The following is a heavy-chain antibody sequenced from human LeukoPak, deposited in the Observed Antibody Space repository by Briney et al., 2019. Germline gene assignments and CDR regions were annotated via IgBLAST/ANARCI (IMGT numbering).Heavy chain of an antibody. Sequence: GASVKVSCKVSGYTLTELSMHWVRQDPGKGLEWMGGFDPEDGETIYAQKFQGRVTMTEDTSTDTAYMELSSLRSEDTAVYYCAIPGGSSRDFDYWGQGTLVTVSS. V-gene: IGHV1-24*01. CDR1: GYTLTELS. CDR3: AIPGGSSRDFDY. CDR2: FDPEDGET. D-gene: IGHD6-13*01. J-gene: IGHJ4*02.